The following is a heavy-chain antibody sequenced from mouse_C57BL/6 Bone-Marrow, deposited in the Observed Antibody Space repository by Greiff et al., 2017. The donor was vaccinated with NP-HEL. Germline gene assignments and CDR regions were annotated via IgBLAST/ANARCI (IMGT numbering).Heavy chain of an antibody. CDR3: ARVGVTTGEYYFDY. V-gene: IGHV1-54*01. CDR2: INPGSGGT. D-gene: IGHD2-2*01. Sequence: QVQLQQSGAELVRPGTSVKVSCKASGYAFTNYLIEWVKQRPGQGLEWIGVINPGSGGTNYNEKFKGKATLTADKSSSTAYMQLSSLTSEDSAVYFCARVGVTTGEYYFDYWGQGTTLTVSS. J-gene: IGHJ2*01. CDR1: GYAFTNYL.